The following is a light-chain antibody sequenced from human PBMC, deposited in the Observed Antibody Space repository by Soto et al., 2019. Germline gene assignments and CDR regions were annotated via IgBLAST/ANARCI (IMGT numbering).Light chain of an antibody. Sequence: EIVLTQSPGTLSLSPGERATLSCRASQSVSYYLAWYQQKPGQAPRLLIYDASSRATGVPDRFSGSGSGTDFTLTISRLEPEDIATYYCLQDYDYPWTFGQGTKVEIK. CDR1: QSVSYY. V-gene: IGKV3-20*01. CDR2: DAS. CDR3: LQDYDYPWT. J-gene: IGKJ1*01.